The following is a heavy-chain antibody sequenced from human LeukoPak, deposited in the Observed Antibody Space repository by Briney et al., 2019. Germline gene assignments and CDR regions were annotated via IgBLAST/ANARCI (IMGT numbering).Heavy chain of an antibody. V-gene: IGHV1-24*01. CDR1: GYTLTELS. CDR2: FDPEDGET. CDR3: ARGTTAPHSSGYYYYFDY. D-gene: IGHD3-22*01. Sequence: ASVKVSCKVSGYTLTELSMHWVRQAPGKGLEWMGGFDPEDGETIYAQKFQGRVTITADESTSTAYMELSSLRSEDTAAYYCARGTTAPHSSGYYYYFDYWGQGTLVTVSS. J-gene: IGHJ4*02.